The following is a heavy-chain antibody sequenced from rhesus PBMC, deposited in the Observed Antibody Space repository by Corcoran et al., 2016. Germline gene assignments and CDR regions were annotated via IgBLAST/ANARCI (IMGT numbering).Heavy chain of an antibody. CDR3: AKGIAAAGTNY. D-gene: IGHD6-25*01. CDR2: MNGGGGST. Sequence: EVQLVESGGGLAKPGGSLRLSCAASGFTFSSYWMNWVRQTPGKGLEWIQAMNGGGGSTYYDDSVKGRFTISRDNSKNTLSLQMTSLRAEDPAVYYCAKGIAAAGTNYWGQGVLVTVSS. CDR1: GFTFSSYW. J-gene: IGHJ4*01. V-gene: IGHV3S42*01.